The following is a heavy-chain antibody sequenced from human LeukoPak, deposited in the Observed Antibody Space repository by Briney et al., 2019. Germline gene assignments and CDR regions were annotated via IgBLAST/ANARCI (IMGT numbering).Heavy chain of an antibody. D-gene: IGHD6-19*01. CDR2: IGTAGDT. J-gene: IGHJ3*02. CDR3: AREGVAGTQDAFDI. Sequence: PGGSLRLSCAASGFTFSSYDMHWVRQATGKGLEWVSAIGTAGDTYYPGSVKGRFTISRENAKNSSYLQMNSLRAGDTAVYYCAREGVAGTQDAFDIWGQGTMVTVSS. CDR1: GFTFSSYD. V-gene: IGHV3-13*01.